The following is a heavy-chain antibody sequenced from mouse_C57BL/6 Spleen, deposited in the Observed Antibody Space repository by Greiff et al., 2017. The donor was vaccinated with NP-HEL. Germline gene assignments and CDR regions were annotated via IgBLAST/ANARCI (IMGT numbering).Heavy chain of an antibody. V-gene: IGHV1-42*01. Sequence: VHVKQSGPELVKPGASVKISCKASGYSFTGYYMNWVKQSPEKSLEWIGEINPSTGGTTYNQKFKATPTLTVNKSSSTSYRQLKSQTSEDTAVYYCARSPQRYYFDYWGQGTTLTVSS. CDR2: INPSTGGT. J-gene: IGHJ2*01. CDR1: GYSFTGYY. CDR3: ARSPQRYYFDY. D-gene: IGHD1-1*01.